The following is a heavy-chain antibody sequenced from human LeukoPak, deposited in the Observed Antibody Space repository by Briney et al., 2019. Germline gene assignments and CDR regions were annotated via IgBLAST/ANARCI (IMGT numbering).Heavy chain of an antibody. CDR2: VSYDGSSK. CDR3: ARDRVGWELQYYFDY. V-gene: IGHV3-30*03. J-gene: IGHJ4*02. CDR1: GFTFSNYG. Sequence: GGSLRLSCAASGFTFSNYGMHWVRQAPGKGLEWVTIVSYDGSSKYYADSVKGRFTISRDNPKNTLYLQMNSLRAEDTAVYYCARDRVGWELQYYFDYWGQGTLVTVSS. D-gene: IGHD1-26*01.